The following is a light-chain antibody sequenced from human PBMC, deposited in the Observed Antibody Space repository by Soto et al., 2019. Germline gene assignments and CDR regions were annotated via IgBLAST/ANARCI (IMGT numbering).Light chain of an antibody. CDR1: SSDVGGYNY. CDR3: SSYTRSSTLDV. J-gene: IGLJ1*01. CDR2: EVS. V-gene: IGLV2-14*01. Sequence: QSVLTQPASVSGSPGQSITISCTGTSSDVGGYNYVSWYQQHPGKAPKLMIYEVSNRPSGVSNRFSGSKSGNTASLTISGLQAEDEPDYYCSSYTRSSTLDVFGTGTKVTVL.